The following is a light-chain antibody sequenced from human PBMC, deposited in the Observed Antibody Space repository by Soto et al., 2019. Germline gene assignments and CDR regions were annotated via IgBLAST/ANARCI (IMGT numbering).Light chain of an antibody. J-gene: IGKJ1*01. Sequence: EIVMTQSPATLSVSPGERATLSCRASQSVSSNLAWYQQKPGQAPRLLIYGASTRATGIPARFSGSGSGTKVTLTITSLQSEDLAVYYGQQYNNWSAWTFGQGTKV. CDR2: GAS. V-gene: IGKV3D-15*01. CDR3: QQYNNWSAWT. CDR1: QSVSSN.